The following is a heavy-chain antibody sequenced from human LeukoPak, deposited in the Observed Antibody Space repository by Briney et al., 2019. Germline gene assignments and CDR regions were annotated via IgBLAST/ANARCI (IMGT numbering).Heavy chain of an antibody. V-gene: IGHV4-59*01. CDR3: ARDRGYDNSGYYGLDI. CDR2: IYYSGST. CDR1: GGSISSYY. Sequence: SETLSLTCTVSGGSISSYYWSWIRQPPGKGLEWIGYIYYSGSTNYNPSLKSRVTISVDTSKNQFSLKLSSVTAADTAVYYCARDRGYDNSGYYGLDIWGQGTMVTVSS. D-gene: IGHD3-22*01. J-gene: IGHJ3*02.